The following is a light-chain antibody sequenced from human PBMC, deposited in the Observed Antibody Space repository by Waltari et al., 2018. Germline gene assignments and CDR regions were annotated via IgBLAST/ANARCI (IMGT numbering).Light chain of an antibody. V-gene: IGLV2-14*01. J-gene: IGLJ1*01. CDR1: SSDVGSYNY. CDR2: DVS. CDR3: TSYTSSNTYV. Sequence: QSALTQPASVSGSRGQSITISCTGTSSDVGSYNYVSWYQQHPGKAPKLMIYDVSKRPSGVSNRFSGSKSGNTASLTISGLRAEDEADYYCTSYTSSNTYVFGTGTKVTVL.